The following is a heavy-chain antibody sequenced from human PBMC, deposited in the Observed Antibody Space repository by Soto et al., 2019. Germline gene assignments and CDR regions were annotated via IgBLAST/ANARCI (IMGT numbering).Heavy chain of an antibody. CDR2: IYYSGST. CDR3: ARGQEGVRFLAWFDP. J-gene: IGHJ5*02. V-gene: IGHV4-30-4*01. CDR1: GGSISSGDYY. Sequence: QVQLQESGPGLVKPSQTLSLTCTVSGGSISSGDYYWSWIRQPPGKGLEWIGYIYYSGSTYYNPSLKSRVTISVDTSKNQFSLKLSSVTAADTAVYYCARGQEGVRFLAWFDPWGQGTLVTVSS. D-gene: IGHD3-3*01.